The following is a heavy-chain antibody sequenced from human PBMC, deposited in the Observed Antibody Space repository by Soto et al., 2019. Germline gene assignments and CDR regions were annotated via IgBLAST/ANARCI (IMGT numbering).Heavy chain of an antibody. CDR2: ISSSSSYT. J-gene: IGHJ4*02. CDR1: GFTFSDYY. Sequence: QVQLVESGGGLVKPGGSLRHSCAASGFTFSDYYMSWIRQAPGKGLEWVSYISSSSSYTNYADSVKGRFTISRDNAKNSLYLQMNSLRAEDTAVYYCALNDYGDSVDYWGQGTLVTVSS. CDR3: ALNDYGDSVDY. D-gene: IGHD4-17*01. V-gene: IGHV3-11*06.